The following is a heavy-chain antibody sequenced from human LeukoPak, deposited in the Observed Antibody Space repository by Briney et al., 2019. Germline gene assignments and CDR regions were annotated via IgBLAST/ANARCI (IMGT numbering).Heavy chain of an antibody. CDR3: ARALTVTDQPFMDV. Sequence: SETLSLTCAVYGGSFSGYYWSWIRQPPGKGLEWIGEINHSGNTNYNPSLKSRVTISVDTSKNRFSLNLSSVTAADTSVYYCARALTVTDQPFMDVWGRGTTVTVSS. D-gene: IGHD4-17*01. V-gene: IGHV4-34*01. CDR1: GGSFSGYY. CDR2: INHSGNT. J-gene: IGHJ6*03.